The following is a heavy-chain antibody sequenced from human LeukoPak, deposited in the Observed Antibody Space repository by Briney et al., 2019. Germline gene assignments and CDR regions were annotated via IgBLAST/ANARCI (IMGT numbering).Heavy chain of an antibody. D-gene: IGHD1-26*01. V-gene: IGHV3-53*01. J-gene: IGHJ5*02. Sequence: GGSLRLSCSASGLTVSTNYLTWVRQAPGKGLEWVSAIYSGGNTYYADSVKGRFTISRDNSKNTLYLQMNSLRADDTAVYYCTRGPVGGFDAWGQGTLVTVSS. CDR3: TRGPVGGFDA. CDR2: IYSGGNT. CDR1: GLTVSTNY.